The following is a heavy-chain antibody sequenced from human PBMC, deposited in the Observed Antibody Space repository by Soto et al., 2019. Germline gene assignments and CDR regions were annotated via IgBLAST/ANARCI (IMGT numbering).Heavy chain of an antibody. D-gene: IGHD6-13*01. CDR3: AKVLTAGGLDY. CDR2: ISGSGGST. J-gene: IGHJ4*02. Sequence: VQLLESGGGLVQPGGSLRLSCAASGFTFDSYGMTWVRQAPGKGLEWVSSISGSGGSTYYADSVKGRFTISRDNSKNTLYLQMNSLSAEDTAVYFCAKVLTAGGLDYGGRGSLVTVSS. CDR1: GFTFDSYG. V-gene: IGHV3-23*01.